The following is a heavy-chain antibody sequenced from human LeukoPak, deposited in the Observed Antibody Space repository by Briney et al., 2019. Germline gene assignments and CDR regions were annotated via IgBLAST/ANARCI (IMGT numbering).Heavy chain of an antibody. Sequence: GGSLRPSCAVSGFNFSNYWMTWVRQAPGKGLEWVANIQQDGSAKVYVDSVKGRFTISRDNAKNSLFLQMNSLRDEDTAVYYCARGAWIPEYWGQGALVTVSS. CDR1: GFNFSNYW. CDR3: ARGAWIPEY. V-gene: IGHV3-7*04. CDR2: IQQDGSAK. D-gene: IGHD5-18*01. J-gene: IGHJ4*02.